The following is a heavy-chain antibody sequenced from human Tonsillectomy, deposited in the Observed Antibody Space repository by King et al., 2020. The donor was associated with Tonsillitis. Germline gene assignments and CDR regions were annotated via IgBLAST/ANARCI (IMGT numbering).Heavy chain of an antibody. J-gene: IGHJ4*02. CDR3: AREDYTNPFGY. CDR1: GYRFTDYY. D-gene: IGHD4-11*01. V-gene: IGHV1-2*02. Sequence: VQLVQSGAEVKKPGASVKVFCRASGYRFTDYYMFWVRQAPGQGLVWMGWINPNSGGTNHAQKFQGRVTRTRDTSISTAYMELSRLRSDDTAVYYCAREDYTNPFGYWGQGTLVTVSS. CDR2: INPNSGGT.